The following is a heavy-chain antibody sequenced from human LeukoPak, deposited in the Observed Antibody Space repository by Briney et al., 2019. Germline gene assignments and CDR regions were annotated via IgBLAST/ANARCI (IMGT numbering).Heavy chain of an antibody. D-gene: IGHD6-13*01. CDR1: GGTFSSYA. J-gene: IGHJ3*02. CDR2: IIPIFGTA. Sequence: SVKVSCKASGGTFSSYAISWVRQAPGQGLEWMGGIIPIFGTANYAQKFQGRVTITADESTSTAYRELSSLRSEDTAVYYCARENHSSSWYGNDAFDIWGQGTMVTVSS. CDR3: ARENHSSSWYGNDAFDI. V-gene: IGHV1-69*13.